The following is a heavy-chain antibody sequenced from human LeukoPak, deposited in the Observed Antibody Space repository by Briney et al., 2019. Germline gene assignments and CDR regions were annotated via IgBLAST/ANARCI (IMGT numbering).Heavy chain of an antibody. J-gene: IGHJ3*02. CDR1: GGSISSSSYY. V-gene: IGHV4-61*02. CDR3: ARERSSYGAFEI. CDR2: IYTSGST. Sequence: SETLSLTCTVSGGSISSSSYYGGWVRPPARKGLEWIGRIYTSGSTNYNPSLKSRVTMSLDRPKNHFSLNLKSVTAADTAVYYCARERSSYGAFEIWGQGTMVTVSS. D-gene: IGHD5-18*01.